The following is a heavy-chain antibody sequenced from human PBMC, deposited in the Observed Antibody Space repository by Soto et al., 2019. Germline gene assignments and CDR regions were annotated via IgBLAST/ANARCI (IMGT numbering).Heavy chain of an antibody. J-gene: IGHJ1*01. CDR1: GFTFSSYG. CDR3: AKDRRAYFRH. CDR2: ISYDGSNK. V-gene: IGHV3-30*18. Sequence: QVQLVESGGGVVQPGRSLRLSCAASGFTFSSYGMHWVRQAPGKGLEWVAVISYDGSNKYYADSVKGRFTISRDNSKNTRYLQMKSLRAEDTGVYYCAKDRRAYFRHWGQGSLVTVSS.